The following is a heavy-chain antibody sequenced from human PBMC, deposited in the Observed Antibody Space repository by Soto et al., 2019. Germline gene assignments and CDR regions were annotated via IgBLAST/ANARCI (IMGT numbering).Heavy chain of an antibody. CDR1: GFTFRGYG. CDR2: IWYDGNNK. V-gene: IGHV3-30*02. J-gene: IGHJ4*02. CDR3: EGTGFSFFLIPSELVF. D-gene: IGHD7-27*01. Sequence: VQLVESGGGVVQPGESLRLSCAASGFTFRGYGMHWVRQAPGKGLEWVAIIWYDGNNKYYADSVKGRFTISRDNSNNVPFVHMDSLMAEHSDVYYCEGTGFSFFLIPSELVFCGQLALVTVAS.